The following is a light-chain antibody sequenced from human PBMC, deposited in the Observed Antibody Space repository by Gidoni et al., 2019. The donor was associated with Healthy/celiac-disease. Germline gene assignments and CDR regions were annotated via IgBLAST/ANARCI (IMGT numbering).Light chain of an antibody. CDR1: QSVSSY. Sequence: EIVLTQSPATLSLSPGERATLSGRASQSVSSYLAWYQQKPGQAPRLLIYDASNRATGIPARFSGSGSGTDFTLTISSLEPEDFAVYYCQQRSNWPPALTFXGXTKVEIK. V-gene: IGKV3-11*01. CDR3: QQRSNWPPALT. J-gene: IGKJ4*01. CDR2: DAS.